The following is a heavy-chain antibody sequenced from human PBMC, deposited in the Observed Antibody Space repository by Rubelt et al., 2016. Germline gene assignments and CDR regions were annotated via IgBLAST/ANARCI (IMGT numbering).Heavy chain of an antibody. V-gene: IGHV4-39*07. CDR2: IYYSGST. J-gene: IGHJ4*02. Sequence: QLQLQESGPGLVKPSETLSLTCTVSGGSISSSSYYWGWIRQPPGKGLEWIGSIYYSGSTYYNPSLESRVTISIHTSRNQFSLRLNSVTAAETAVYYCARLGRAATVTFVYHSCDRWGQGILITVSS. CDR1: GGSISSSSYY. D-gene: IGHD4-17*01. CDR3: ARLGRAATVTFVYHSCDR.